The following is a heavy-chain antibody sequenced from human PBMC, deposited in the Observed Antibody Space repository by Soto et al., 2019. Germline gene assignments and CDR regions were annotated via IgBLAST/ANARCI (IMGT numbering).Heavy chain of an antibody. J-gene: IGHJ5*02. CDR2: INAGNGNT. CDR3: ARADGVGVVGP. Sequence: QVQLVQSGAEEKKPGASVKVSCKASGYTFTSYAMHWVRQAPGQRLEWMGWINAGNGNTKYSQKFQGRVTITRDTSASTAYMELRSLRSEDTAVYYCARADGVGVVGPWGQGTLVTVSS. V-gene: IGHV1-3*05. D-gene: IGHD2-2*01. CDR1: GYTFTSYA.